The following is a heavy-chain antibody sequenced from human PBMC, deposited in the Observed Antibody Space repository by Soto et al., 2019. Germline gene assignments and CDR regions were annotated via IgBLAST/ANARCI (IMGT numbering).Heavy chain of an antibody. CDR2: IWYDGSNK. CDR1: GFTFSSYG. CDR3: ARDLQTYNWNDVDYFDY. Sequence: GGSLRLSCAASGFTFSSYGMHWVRQAPGKGLEWVAVIWYDGSNKYYADSVKGRFTISRDNSKNTLYLQMNSLRAEDTAVYYCARDLQTYNWNDVDYFDYWGQGTLVTVSS. D-gene: IGHD1-20*01. V-gene: IGHV3-33*01. J-gene: IGHJ4*02.